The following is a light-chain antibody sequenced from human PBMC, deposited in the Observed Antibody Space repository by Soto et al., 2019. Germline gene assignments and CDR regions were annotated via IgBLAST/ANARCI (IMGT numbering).Light chain of an antibody. Sequence: EIVLTHSPGTLSLYPWEIATLSCRASQSVISSFLAWYQQKHGQAPRLLIYSASHRATGIPDRFSGSESGTDFTLTISRLEPEDFAVYYCQQYCDSRWTLGQGTKVDIK. CDR1: QSVISSF. V-gene: IGKV3-20*01. CDR3: QQYCDSRWT. J-gene: IGKJ1*01. CDR2: SAS.